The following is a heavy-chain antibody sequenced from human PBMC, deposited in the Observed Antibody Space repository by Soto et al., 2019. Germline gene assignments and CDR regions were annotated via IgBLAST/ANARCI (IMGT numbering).Heavy chain of an antibody. J-gene: IGHJ4*02. CDR3: ARGGGSDSFDY. CDR1: GASITFGGYS. V-gene: IGHV4-30-2*01. CDR2: INHLETT. D-gene: IGHD1-26*01. Sequence: KTSETLSLTFTDSGASITFGGYSWSWIRQTPGKGLEWIGYINHLETTFYNPSFESRLTLSIDRAKNQFSLKLHSMSAADRAVYFCARGGGSDSFDYWGQGILVTVSS.